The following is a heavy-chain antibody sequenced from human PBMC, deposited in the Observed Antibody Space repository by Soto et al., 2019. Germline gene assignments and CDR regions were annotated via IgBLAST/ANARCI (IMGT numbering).Heavy chain of an antibody. Sequence: GGSLRLSCVASGFTLRTSGMHWVRQAPSKGLEWVAVISHDGSNQFYAESVKGRFTLSRDNSKNMLYLQMNSLRADDSAVYFCAKDSSAAFDYWGQGTVVTVSS. D-gene: IGHD6-25*01. CDR3: AKDSSAAFDY. J-gene: IGHJ4*02. CDR2: ISHDGSNQ. V-gene: IGHV3-30*18. CDR1: GFTLRTSG.